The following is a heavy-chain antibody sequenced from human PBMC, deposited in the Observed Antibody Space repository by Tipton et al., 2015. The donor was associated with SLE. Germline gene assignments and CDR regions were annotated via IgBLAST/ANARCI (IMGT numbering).Heavy chain of an antibody. CDR3: VSSGYPLGTFDI. CDR2: IHHSGTT. Sequence: TLSLTCTVSGVSTSSGGYFWNWIRHYPGKGLEGIGSIHHSGTTHYNPSLKSRVTLAVDTSKNQFSLKLRVVTAADTAVYYCVSSGYPLGTFDIWGQGTMVTVSS. V-gene: IGHV4-31*03. CDR1: GVSTSSGGYF. J-gene: IGHJ3*02. D-gene: IGHD3-9*01.